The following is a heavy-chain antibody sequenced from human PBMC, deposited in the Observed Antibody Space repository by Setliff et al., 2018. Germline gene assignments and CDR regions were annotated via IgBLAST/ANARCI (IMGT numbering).Heavy chain of an antibody. V-gene: IGHV3-30*03. D-gene: IGHD1-7*01. CDR1: GFTFSNHG. CDR3: ARDLFRNSGVLYC. CDR2: ISDDGSNE. J-gene: IGHJ4*02. Sequence: PGGSLRLSCAVSGFTFSNHGMNWVRQAPVKGLEWVATISDDGSNEFYADSVKGRFTVFRDNSKNTLYLQRNSLRADDTAMYYCARDLFRNSGVLYCWGQGTLVTVSS.